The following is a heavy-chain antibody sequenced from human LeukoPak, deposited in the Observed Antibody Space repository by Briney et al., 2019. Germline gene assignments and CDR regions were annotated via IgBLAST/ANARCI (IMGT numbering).Heavy chain of an antibody. Sequence: GASVKVSCKASGYTFTGYFVHWVRQAPGQGLEWMGWISGFNGDTSYLKRVQGRMTLTIDTSATTAYMELRSLRSDDTAVYYCARRSQCNLSTCSRGGGFDIWGQGTRVTVSS. D-gene: IGHD2-2*01. CDR3: ARRSQCNLSTCSRGGGFDI. J-gene: IGHJ3*02. CDR2: ISGFNGDT. CDR1: GYTFTGYF. V-gene: IGHV1-18*04.